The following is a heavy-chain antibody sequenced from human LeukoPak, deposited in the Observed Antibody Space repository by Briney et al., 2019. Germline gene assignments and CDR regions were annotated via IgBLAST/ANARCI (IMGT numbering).Heavy chain of an antibody. CDR1: GFTFSSYS. J-gene: IGHJ6*02. D-gene: IGHD4-17*01. Sequence: PGGSLRLSCAASGFTFSSYSMNWVRQAPGKGLEWVSSISSSSNYIYYADSVKGRFTISRDNAKNSLYLQMNSLRAEDTAVYYCARHEDGDYGMDVWGQGTTVTVSS. CDR2: ISSSSNYI. CDR3: ARHEDGDYGMDV. V-gene: IGHV3-21*01.